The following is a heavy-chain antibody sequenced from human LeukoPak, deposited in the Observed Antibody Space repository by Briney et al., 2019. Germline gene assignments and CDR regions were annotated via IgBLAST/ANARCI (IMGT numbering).Heavy chain of an antibody. J-gene: IGHJ6*03. CDR3: ARDLKHIVAMDV. CDR2: IYTSGTI. CDR1: GDSISSGTYS. D-gene: IGHD2-21*01. Sequence: SQTLSLTCTVSGDSISSGTYSWGWIRQPAGRPLEWIGRIYTSGTINYNPSLKSRVTISVDASKNQLSLKLSSATAADTAVYYRARDLKHIVAMDVWGKGTTVTVSS. V-gene: IGHV4-61*02.